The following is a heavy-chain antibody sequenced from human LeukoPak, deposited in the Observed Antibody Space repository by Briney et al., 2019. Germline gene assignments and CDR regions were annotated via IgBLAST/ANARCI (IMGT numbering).Heavy chain of an antibody. V-gene: IGHV3-30*02. CDR2: VRYDGSNQ. D-gene: IGHD5-12*01. CDR1: GFVFRDCG. CDR3: AKEFGSGCHSEGPQY. Sequence: GGCLRLSCAASGFVFRDCGMHWVRQAPGKGLEWVAFVRYDGSNQYYADSVKGRFTISRDNSKNTLFLQMNSLRVEDTALYSCAKEFGSGCHSEGPQYWGLGTLVTVSS. J-gene: IGHJ4*02.